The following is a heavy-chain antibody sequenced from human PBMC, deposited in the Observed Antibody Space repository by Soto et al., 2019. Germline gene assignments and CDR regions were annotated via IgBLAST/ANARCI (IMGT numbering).Heavy chain of an antibody. CDR3: ARAGDLPYYCYGMDV. J-gene: IGHJ6*01. CDR1: GYTFTTSG. Sequence: QVQLVQSGGEVKKPGASVKVSCKASGYTFTTSGVSWVRQAPGQGLERMGWVSGYNGNTKYEEKLHDRVTMTTDTTRSTAYLELRSLTTDDTADYDCARAGDLPYYCYGMDVWGQGTTVIVSS. V-gene: IGHV1-18*01. D-gene: IGHD3-10*01. CDR2: VSGYNGNT.